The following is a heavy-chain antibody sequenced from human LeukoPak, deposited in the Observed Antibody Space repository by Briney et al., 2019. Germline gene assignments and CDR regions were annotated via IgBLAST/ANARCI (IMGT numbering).Heavy chain of an antibody. CDR1: GGSFSGYY. V-gene: IGHV4-34*01. D-gene: IGHD2-2*01. J-gene: IGHJ4*02. Sequence: SETLSLTCAVYGGSFSGYYWSWIRQPPGKGLEWIGEINRSGSTNYSPSLKSRVTISVDTSKNQFSLKLSSVTAADTAVYYCASHRARYCSSTSCPRPFDYWGQGTLVTVSS. CDR3: ASHRARYCSSTSCPRPFDY. CDR2: INRSGST.